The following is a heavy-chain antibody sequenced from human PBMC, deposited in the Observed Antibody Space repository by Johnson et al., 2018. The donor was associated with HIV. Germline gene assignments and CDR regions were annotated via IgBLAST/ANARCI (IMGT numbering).Heavy chain of an antibody. D-gene: IGHD6-13*01. Sequence: VQLVESGGGLVQPGGSLRLSCAASGFTVSSNYMSWVRQAPGKGLEWVSVIYSGGSTYYADSVKGRFTISRDNSKNTLYLQMNSLKTEDTAVYYCTTYSIIHAFDIWGQGTMVTVSS. CDR1: GFTVSSNY. CDR3: TTYSIIHAFDI. CDR2: IYSGGST. V-gene: IGHV3-66*01. J-gene: IGHJ3*02.